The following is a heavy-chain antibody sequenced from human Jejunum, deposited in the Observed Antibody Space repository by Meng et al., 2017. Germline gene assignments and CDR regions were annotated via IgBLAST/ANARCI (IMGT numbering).Heavy chain of an antibody. D-gene: IGHD1-1*01. CDR1: GFTFRNYG. J-gene: IGHJ4*02. Sequence: GESLKISCVASGFTFRNYGMHWVRQAPGKGLEWVAVIWADGNVKEYGDAVKGQLTIFRDNSKNTLYLEMNTLKVEDTAVYYCATDRGNAHFDFWGQGTLVTVSS. CDR2: IWADGNVK. CDR3: ATDRGNAHFDF. V-gene: IGHV3-33*01.